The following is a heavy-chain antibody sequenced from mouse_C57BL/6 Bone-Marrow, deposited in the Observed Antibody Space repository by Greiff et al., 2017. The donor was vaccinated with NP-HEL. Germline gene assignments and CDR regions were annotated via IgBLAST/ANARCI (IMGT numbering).Heavy chain of an antibody. Sequence: QVQLQQPGTELVKPGASVKLSCKASGYTFPSYWMHWVKQRPGQGLEWIGNINPSNGGTNYNEKFKSKATLTVDKSSSTAYMQLSSLTSEDSAVYYCAPSGPWDHWYFDVWGTGTTVTVSS. CDR2: INPSNGGT. J-gene: IGHJ1*03. CDR1: GYTFPSYW. V-gene: IGHV1-53*01. D-gene: IGHD4-1*01. CDR3: APSGPWDHWYFDV.